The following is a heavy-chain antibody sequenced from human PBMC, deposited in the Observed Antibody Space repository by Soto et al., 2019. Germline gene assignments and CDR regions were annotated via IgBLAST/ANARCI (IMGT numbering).Heavy chain of an antibody. J-gene: IGHJ4*02. Sequence: QVQLQESGPGLVEPSQTLSLTCTVSGGSISSSGDCWSWIRQSPGKGLEWVGHIYNIGSTYSNPSLRSRAPISVDTSNNQSSLKLSSVAATDTAVYYCARGPSADQVDSWGQGTLVTVSS. V-gene: IGHV4-30-4*01. CDR3: ARGPSADQVDS. D-gene: IGHD3-3*01. CDR2: IYNIGST. CDR1: GGSISSSGDC.